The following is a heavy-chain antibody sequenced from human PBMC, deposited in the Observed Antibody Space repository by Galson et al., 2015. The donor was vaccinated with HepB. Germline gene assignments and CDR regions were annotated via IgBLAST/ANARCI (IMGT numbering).Heavy chain of an antibody. CDR2: IVVGSGNT. CDR1: GFTFTSSA. CDR3: ASSTEYSSTLDY. J-gene: IGHJ4*02. V-gene: IGHV1-58*01. D-gene: IGHD6-6*01. Sequence: SVKVSCKASGFTFTSSAVQWVRQARGQRLEWIGWIVVGSGNTNYAQKFQERVTITRDMSTSTAYMELSSLRSEDTAVYYCASSTEYSSTLDYWGQGTLVTVSS.